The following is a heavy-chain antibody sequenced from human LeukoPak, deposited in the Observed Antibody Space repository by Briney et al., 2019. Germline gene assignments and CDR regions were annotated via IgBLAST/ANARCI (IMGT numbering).Heavy chain of an antibody. Sequence: SETLSLTCTVSGGSISSHYWSWIRQPPGKGLEWIGYIYYSGSTNYNPSLKSRVTISVDTSKNQFSLKLSSVTAADTAVYYCARGDRSGYYYGLGFDPWGQGTLVTVSS. D-gene: IGHD3-22*01. CDR2: IYYSGST. CDR1: GGSISSHY. CDR3: ARGDRSGYYYGLGFDP. V-gene: IGHV4-59*11. J-gene: IGHJ5*02.